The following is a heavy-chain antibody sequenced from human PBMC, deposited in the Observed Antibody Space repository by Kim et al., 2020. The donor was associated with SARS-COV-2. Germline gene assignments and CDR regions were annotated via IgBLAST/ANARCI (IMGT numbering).Heavy chain of an antibody. CDR2: VNHSGST. Sequence: SETLSLTCAVYGGSFSGYYWSWIRQPPGKGLEWIGEVNHSGSTNYNPSLKSRVTISVDTSKNQFSLKLSSVTAADTAVYYCARGPRDRGGDYYGSGSQPPFDYWGQGTLVTVSS. V-gene: IGHV4-34*01. CDR1: GGSFSGYY. D-gene: IGHD3-10*01. J-gene: IGHJ4*02. CDR3: ARGPRDRGGDYYGSGSQPPFDY.